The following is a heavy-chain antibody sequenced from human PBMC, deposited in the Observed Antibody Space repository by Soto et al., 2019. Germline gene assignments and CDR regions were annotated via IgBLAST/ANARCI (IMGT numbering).Heavy chain of an antibody. D-gene: IGHD2-21*02. J-gene: IGHJ3*02. V-gene: IGHV3-23*01. CDR3: AKDFLEVWGDFYSRDAFEI. CDR1: GFTFSSYA. CDR2: ISGSGGST. Sequence: EVQLLESGGGLVQPGGSLRLSCAASGFTFSSYAMSWVRQAPGKGLEWVSAISGSGGSTYYADSVKGRFSISSDNSNNTLYLQMNRLRAEDTAVYYCAKDFLEVWGDFYSRDAFEIGGQRTMVTVSS.